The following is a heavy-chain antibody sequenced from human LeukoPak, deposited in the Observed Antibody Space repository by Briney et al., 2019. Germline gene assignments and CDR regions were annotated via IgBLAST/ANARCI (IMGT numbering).Heavy chain of an antibody. D-gene: IGHD6-13*01. V-gene: IGHV1-2*02. J-gene: IGHJ4*02. CDR3: ARESQYSGSWYWI. CDR1: GYTFTGYY. Sequence: ASVKVSCKASGYTFTGYYMHWVRPAPGQGLEWMGWINPNSGGTNYAQKFQGRVTMTRDTSISTAYMELSRLRSDDTAVYYCARESQYSGSWYWIWGQGTLVTVSS. CDR2: INPNSGGT.